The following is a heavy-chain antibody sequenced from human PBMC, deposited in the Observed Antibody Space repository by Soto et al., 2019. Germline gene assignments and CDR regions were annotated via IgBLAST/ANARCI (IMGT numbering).Heavy chain of an antibody. CDR2: SNAGNGNT. Sequence: RLEWMGWSNAGNGNTKYSQKFQGRVTITRETSASTAYMELSSLRSEDTAVDYCASSHLGTTASVTDVWGRGNTVTLS. J-gene: IGHJ6*02. V-gene: IGHV1-3*01. CDR3: ASSHLGTTASVTDV. D-gene: IGHD1-1*01.